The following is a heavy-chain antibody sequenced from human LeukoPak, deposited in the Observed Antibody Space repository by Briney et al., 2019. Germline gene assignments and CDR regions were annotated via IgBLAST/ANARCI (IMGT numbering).Heavy chain of an antibody. CDR2: IYYSGST. J-gene: IGHJ4*02. CDR3: ARGRYTLFDY. D-gene: IGHD1-14*01. Sequence: SETLSLTCTVSGGSISSSSYYWGWIRQPPGKGLEWIGSIYYSGSTNYNPSLKSRVTISVDTSKNQFSLKLSSVTAADTAVYYCARGRYTLFDYWGQGTLVTVSS. CDR1: GGSISSSSYY. V-gene: IGHV4-39*07.